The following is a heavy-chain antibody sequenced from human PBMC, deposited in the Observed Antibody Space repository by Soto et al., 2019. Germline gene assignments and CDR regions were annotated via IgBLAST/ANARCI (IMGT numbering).Heavy chain of an antibody. CDR3: AIDTGWGSGWLY. J-gene: IGHJ4*01. V-gene: IGHV3-30-3*01. D-gene: IGHD6-19*01. Sequence: GGSLRLSCAASGFTFSGYAMHWVRQAPGKGLEWVAVISYDGSNKYYADSVKGRFTISRDNSKNTLYLQMNSLRAEDTAVYYCAIDTGWGSGWLYWGHGTLVTVSS. CDR1: GFTFSGYA. CDR2: ISYDGSNK.